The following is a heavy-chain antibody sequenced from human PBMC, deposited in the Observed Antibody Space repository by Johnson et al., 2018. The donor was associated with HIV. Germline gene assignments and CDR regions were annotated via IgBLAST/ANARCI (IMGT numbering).Heavy chain of an antibody. J-gene: IGHJ3*02. Sequence: VQLVESGGGVVRPGGSLRLSCAASGFTFDDYGMSWVRQAPGKGLEWVSVIYSGGSTYYADSVKGRFTISRDNAKNTLYLQMNSLRAEDTAVYYCARGKKQWLDEDAFDIWGQGTMVTVSS. V-gene: IGHV3-20*04. CDR2: IYSGGST. CDR3: ARGKKQWLDEDAFDI. CDR1: GFTFDDYG. D-gene: IGHD6-19*01.